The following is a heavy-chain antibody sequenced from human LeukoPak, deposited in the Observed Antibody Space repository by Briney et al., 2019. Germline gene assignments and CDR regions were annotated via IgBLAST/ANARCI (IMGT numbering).Heavy chain of an antibody. V-gene: IGHV3-23*01. J-gene: IGHJ4*02. Sequence: GSLRLSCAASGFTFNNYAMSWVRQAPGKGLEWVSGISGSGGSTHYADSVKGRFTISRDNSKNTLYLQMNSLRAEDTAVYYCAKVPAPGYSSSSGYWGQGTLVTVSS. CDR2: ISGSGGST. CDR1: GFTFNNYA. CDR3: AKVPAPGYSSSSGY. D-gene: IGHD6-13*01.